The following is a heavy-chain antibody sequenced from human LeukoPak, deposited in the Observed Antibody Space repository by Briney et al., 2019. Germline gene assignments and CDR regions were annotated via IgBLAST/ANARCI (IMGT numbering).Heavy chain of an antibody. D-gene: IGHD3-22*01. V-gene: IGHV3-33*01. CDR3: ARGVDYYENSGTIDY. Sequence: GGSLRLSCTASGFTFSDYGMHWVRQPPGKGLEWVAIIWYDDTNKNYADSVKGRFTISRDNSKNTLSLQVNSLRAEDTAVYYCARGVDYYENSGTIDYWGQGTLVTVSS. J-gene: IGHJ4*02. CDR1: GFTFSDYG. CDR2: IWYDDTNK.